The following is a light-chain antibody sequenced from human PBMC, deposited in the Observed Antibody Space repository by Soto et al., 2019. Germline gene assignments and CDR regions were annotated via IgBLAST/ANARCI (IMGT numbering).Light chain of an antibody. Sequence: AIQMTQSPSSLSASVGDRVTITGRGSQGIRNDLGWYQQKPGKAPKLLIYGVSSLQSGVPSRFSGSGSGTDFTLTISSLQPEDFATYYCLQDDNYPFTFGQGTKVEIK. CDR2: GVS. V-gene: IGKV1-6*01. CDR3: LQDDNYPFT. J-gene: IGKJ2*01. CDR1: QGIRND.